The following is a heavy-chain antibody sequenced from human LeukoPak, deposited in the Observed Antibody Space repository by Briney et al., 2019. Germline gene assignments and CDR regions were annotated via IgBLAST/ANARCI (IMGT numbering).Heavy chain of an antibody. CDR1: GGTFTSYA. CDR2: IIPILGKA. J-gene: IGHJ6*02. D-gene: IGHD1-1*01. Sequence: ASVKVSCKASGGTFTSYAISWVRQAPGQGLEWMGRIIPILGKANYAQKFQGRVTITADKSTSTTYMDLSRVRSEPRALYYCARVLQLERPGYYYDGMDVWGQGTTVTVSS. CDR3: ARVLQLERPGYYYDGMDV. V-gene: IGHV1-69*04.